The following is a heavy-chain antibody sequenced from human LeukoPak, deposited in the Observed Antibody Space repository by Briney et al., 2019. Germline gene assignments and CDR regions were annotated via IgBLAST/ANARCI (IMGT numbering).Heavy chain of an antibody. Sequence: PGGSLRLSCAASGFTVSSNYMSWVRQAPGKGLEWVSAISGSGGSTYYADSVKGRFAISRDNSKNTLYLQMNSLRAEDTAVYYCAKDYYDSSVLVYYFDYWGQGTLVTVSS. CDR1: GFTVSSNY. V-gene: IGHV3-23*01. J-gene: IGHJ4*02. CDR3: AKDYYDSSVLVYYFDY. D-gene: IGHD3-22*01. CDR2: ISGSGGST.